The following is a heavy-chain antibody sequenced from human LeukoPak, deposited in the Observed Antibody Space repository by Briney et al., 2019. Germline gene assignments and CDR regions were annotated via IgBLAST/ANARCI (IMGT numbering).Heavy chain of an antibody. CDR1: GFTFSSYA. V-gene: IGHV3-23*01. J-gene: IGHJ4*02. CDR2: ISGSGGST. CDR3: TTGVRQWLVPIDY. D-gene: IGHD6-19*01. Sequence: GGSLRLSCAASGFTFSSYAMSWVRQAPGKGLEWVSAISGSGGSTYYADSVKGRFTISRDNSKNTLYLQMNSLRAEDTAVYYCTTGVRQWLVPIDYWGQGTLVTVSS.